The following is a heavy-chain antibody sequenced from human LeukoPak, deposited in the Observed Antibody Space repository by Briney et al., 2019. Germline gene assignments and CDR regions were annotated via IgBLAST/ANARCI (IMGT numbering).Heavy chain of an antibody. CDR3: AIDPNWGTHS. Sequence: PGGSLRLSCAASGFTSSTYTMYWVRHPPGKRLEWVSIIGNNGGGIHYADSVRGRFTISRDNSKNALYLQVNSLRVEDTAVFYCAIDPNWGTHSWGQGVLVTVSS. J-gene: IGHJ4*02. CDR1: GFTSSTYT. CDR2: IGNNGGGI. V-gene: IGHV3-23*01. D-gene: IGHD7-27*01.